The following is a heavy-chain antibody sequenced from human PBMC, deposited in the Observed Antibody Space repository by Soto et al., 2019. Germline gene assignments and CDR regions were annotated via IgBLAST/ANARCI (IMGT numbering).Heavy chain of an antibody. D-gene: IGHD6-13*01. CDR1: GFTFSSYW. CDR2: IKQDGSEK. Sequence: EVQLVESGGGLVQPGGSLRLSCAASGFTFSSYWMSWVRQAPGKGLEWVANIKQDGSEKYYVDSVKGRFTISRDNAKNSLYLQMNSLRAEDTAVYYCARDLRSSWYYWFDPWGQGTLVTVSS. CDR3: ARDLRSSWYYWFDP. V-gene: IGHV3-7*01. J-gene: IGHJ5*02.